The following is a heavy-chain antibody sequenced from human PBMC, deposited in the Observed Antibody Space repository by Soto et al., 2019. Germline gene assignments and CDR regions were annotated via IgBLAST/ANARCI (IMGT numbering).Heavy chain of an antibody. V-gene: IGHV3-30*04. CDR3: ARRQDFGGRHYYYGMDV. Sequence: QVQLVESGGGVVQPGRSLRVSCAASGFIINNYAMHWVRQTPGKGLEWVAVISYDGSNRYYADSVQGRFTISRDNSKNTLYMEMNNLRPDDTAVYYCARRQDFGGRHYYYGMDVWGQGTTVTVSS. J-gene: IGHJ6*02. D-gene: IGHD3-3*01. CDR2: ISYDGSNR. CDR1: GFIINNYA.